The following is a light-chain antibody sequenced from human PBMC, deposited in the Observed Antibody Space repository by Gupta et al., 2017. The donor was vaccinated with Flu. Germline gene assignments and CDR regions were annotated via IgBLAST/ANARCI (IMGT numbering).Light chain of an antibody. J-gene: IGLJ1*01. CDR1: RGDIGDYKY. Sequence: SITISCTGTRGDIGDYKYVSWYQQYPGRAPKLIIYEVSNRPSHVSSRFSGSKSGNTASLTISGLQAEDEADYFCSSYATTNTLVFGSGTALTV. CDR2: EVS. V-gene: IGLV2-14*01. CDR3: SSYATTNTLV.